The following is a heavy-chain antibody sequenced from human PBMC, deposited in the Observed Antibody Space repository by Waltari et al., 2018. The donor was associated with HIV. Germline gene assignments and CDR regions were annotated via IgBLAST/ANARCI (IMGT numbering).Heavy chain of an antibody. J-gene: IGHJ4*02. Sequence: QVQLVESGGGVVQPGRSLRLSCAASGFTFSNFAMHWVRQAPGKGLEGVAVIWYDGDKKDYADSVKGRFTISRDNSKNTLYLQMNSLRVEDTAVYYCARGGYYYDISGYYHYWGQGTLVTVSS. D-gene: IGHD3-22*01. V-gene: IGHV3-33*01. CDR3: ARGGYYYDISGYYHY. CDR2: IWYDGDKK. CDR1: GFTFSNFA.